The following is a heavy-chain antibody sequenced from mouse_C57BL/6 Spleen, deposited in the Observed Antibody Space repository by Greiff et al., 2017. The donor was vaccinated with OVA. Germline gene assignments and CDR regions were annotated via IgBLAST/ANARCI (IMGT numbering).Heavy chain of an antibody. D-gene: IGHD2-10*02. V-gene: IGHV1-64*01. CDR2: IHPNSGST. CDR3: ARQCGNYHYAMGY. Sequence: QVQLQQPGAELVKPGASVKLSCKASGYTFTSYWMHWVKQRPGQGLEWIGMIHPNSGSTNYHEKFKSKATLTVDKSSSTAYMQLSSLTSEDSAVYYCARQCGNYHYAMGYWGQGTTVTVAS. CDR1: GYTFTSYW. J-gene: IGHJ4*01.